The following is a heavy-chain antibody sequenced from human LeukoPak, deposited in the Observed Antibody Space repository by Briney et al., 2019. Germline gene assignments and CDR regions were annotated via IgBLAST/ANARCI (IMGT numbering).Heavy chain of an antibody. D-gene: IGHD3-9*01. J-gene: IGHJ5*02. CDR2: IYPSRST. CDR3: ARGYYDILTGHWFDP. V-gene: IGHV4-61*09. Sequence: SETLSLTCTVSGGSISSGGDYWSWLRQPAGKGLEWIGHIYPSRSTDYNPSLKSRVTISVDTSKNQFSLKLSSVTAADTAVYYCARGYYDILTGHWFDPWGQGTLVTVSS. CDR1: GGSISSGGDY.